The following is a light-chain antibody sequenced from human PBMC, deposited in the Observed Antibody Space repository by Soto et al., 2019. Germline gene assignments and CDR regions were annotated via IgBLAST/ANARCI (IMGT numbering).Light chain of an antibody. CDR3: QQNNKWPSVP. V-gene: IGKV3-15*01. CDR2: GAS. J-gene: IGKJ4*01. CDR1: QTISND. Sequence: EVVMTQSPATVSVSPGEGVTLSCRASQTISNDLAWYQQKPGQAPRLLIYGASTRATGVPARFSGGGSGTEFTLTISSLQSEDFAFYYCQQNNKWPSVPFGGGTKVDIK.